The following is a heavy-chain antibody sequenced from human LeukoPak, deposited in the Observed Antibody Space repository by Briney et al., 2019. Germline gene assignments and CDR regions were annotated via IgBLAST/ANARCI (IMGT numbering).Heavy chain of an antibody. J-gene: IGHJ4*02. D-gene: IGHD3-10*01. V-gene: IGHV4-34*01. CDR1: GVSFSGYY. Sequence: SETLSLTCAVYGVSFSGYYWSWIRQPPGKGLEWIGEINHSGSTNYNPSLKSRVTMSVDTSQNQFSLKLSSVTAADTAVYYCARRGGSGRSFDYWGQGTLVTISS. CDR2: INHSGST. CDR3: ARRGGSGRSFDY.